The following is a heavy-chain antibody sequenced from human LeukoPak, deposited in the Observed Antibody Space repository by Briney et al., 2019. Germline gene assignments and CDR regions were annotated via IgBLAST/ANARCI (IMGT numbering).Heavy chain of an antibody. CDR2: IYYSGST. J-gene: IGHJ5*02. CDR3: ARARIAAARPDRPKNWFDP. D-gene: IGHD6-13*01. CDR1: GGSISSSSYY. V-gene: IGHV4-39*07. Sequence: SSETLSLTCTVSGGSISSSSYYWGWIRQPPGKGLEWIGSIYYSGSTYYNPSLKSRVTISVDTSKNQFSLKLSSVTAADTAVYYCARARIAAARPDRPKNWFDPWGQGTLVTVSS.